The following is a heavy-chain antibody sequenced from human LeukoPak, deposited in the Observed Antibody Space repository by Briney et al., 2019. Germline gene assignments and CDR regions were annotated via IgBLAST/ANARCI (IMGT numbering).Heavy chain of an antibody. CDR2: ISASGNII. J-gene: IGHJ4*02. V-gene: IGHV3-11*01. D-gene: IGHD4/OR15-4a*01. CDR1: GFPFRDYY. CDR3: ARRMVITPFDS. Sequence: GGSLRLSCAASGFPFRDYYFSWVRQAPGQGPEWLSFISASGNIIHYEDSVKGRFTISRDDAKNSVFLQMDSLRTEDTALYYCARRMVITPFDSWGQGTLVTVSS.